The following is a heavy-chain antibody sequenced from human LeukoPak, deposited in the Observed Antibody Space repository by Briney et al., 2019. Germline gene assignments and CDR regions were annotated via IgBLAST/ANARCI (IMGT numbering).Heavy chain of an antibody. D-gene: IGHD2-2*01. CDR1: GGTFSSYA. CDR2: IIPILGIA. V-gene: IGHV1-69*04. CDR3: ASLPDWIVVVPAAQTVGY. Sequence: ASVKVSCKASGGTFSSYAISWVRQAPGQELEWMGRIIPILGIANYAQKFQGRVTITADKSTSTAYMELSSLRSEDTAVYYCASLPDWIVVVPAAQTVGYWGQGTLVTVSS. J-gene: IGHJ4*02.